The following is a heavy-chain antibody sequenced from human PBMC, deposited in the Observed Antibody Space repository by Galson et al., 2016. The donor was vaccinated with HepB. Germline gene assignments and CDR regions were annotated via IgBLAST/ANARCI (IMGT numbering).Heavy chain of an antibody. V-gene: IGHV3-7*04. CDR1: GFTFGSYW. CDR2: INQDGSEK. D-gene: IGHD5-12*01. Sequence: SLRLSCAASGFTFGSYWMSWVRQAPGKGLELAANINQDGSEKSYVDSAKGRFTISRDNAKNSLYLQMNSLRAEDTAVYFCARVPGYSAFDIWGQGTMVTVSS. J-gene: IGHJ3*02. CDR3: ARVPGYSAFDI.